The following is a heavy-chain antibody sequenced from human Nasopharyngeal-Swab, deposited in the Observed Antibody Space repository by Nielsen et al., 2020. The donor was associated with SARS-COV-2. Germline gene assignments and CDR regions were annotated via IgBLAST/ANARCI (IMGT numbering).Heavy chain of an antibody. Sequence: SDTLSLTCSVSGSSMNSNNYYWGWIRQPPEKGLEWIGNIYYNGITYYNPSLKSRVTISLDTYKSQFSLKLTSVTAADTAVYYCARAIKIFGAVVGSFDPWGQGTLVTVFS. CDR2: IYYNGIT. CDR3: ARAIKIFGAVVGSFDP. CDR1: GSSMNSNNYY. V-gene: IGHV4-39*07. D-gene: IGHD3-3*01. J-gene: IGHJ5*02.